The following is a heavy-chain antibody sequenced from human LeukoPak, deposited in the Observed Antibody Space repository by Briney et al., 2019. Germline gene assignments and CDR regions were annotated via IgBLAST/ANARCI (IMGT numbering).Heavy chain of an antibody. Sequence: ASVKVSCKASGYTFTSYYMHWVRQAPGQGLEWMGIINPSGGSTSYAQKFQGRVTMTRDTSTSTVYMELSSLRSEDTAVYYCARHRDYYDSSGSIGGGDYWGQGTLVTVSS. CDR2: INPSGGST. J-gene: IGHJ4*02. V-gene: IGHV1-46*01. CDR1: GYTFTSYY. CDR3: ARHRDYYDSSGSIGGGDY. D-gene: IGHD3-22*01.